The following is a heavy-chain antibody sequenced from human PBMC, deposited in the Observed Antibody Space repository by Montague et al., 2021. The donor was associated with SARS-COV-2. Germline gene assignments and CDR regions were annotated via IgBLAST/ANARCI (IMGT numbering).Heavy chain of an antibody. Sequence: SETLSLTCSVSGYSISSGYYWGWIRQPPGKGLEWIGNIYHSGGTYCSPSLKSRVTVSVDTSKNQFSLRLSSVTAADTAVYYCARWYYGSGSYPHWGQGTLVTVSS. D-gene: IGHD3-10*01. CDR3: ARWYYGSGSYPH. J-gene: IGHJ4*02. V-gene: IGHV4-38-2*01. CDR2: IYHSGGT. CDR1: GYSISSGYY.